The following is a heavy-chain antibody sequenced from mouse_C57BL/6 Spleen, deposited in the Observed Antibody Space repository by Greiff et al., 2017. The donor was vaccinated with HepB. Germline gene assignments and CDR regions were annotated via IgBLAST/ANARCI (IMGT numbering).Heavy chain of an antibody. Sequence: EVQLQQSGPELVKPGASVKIPCKASGYTFTDYNMDWVKQSHGKSLEWIGDINPNNGGTIYNQKFKGKATLTVDKSSSTAYMELRSLTSEDTAVYYCARGYDYDAGYWYFDVWGTGTTVTVSS. V-gene: IGHV1-18*01. CDR1: GYTFTDYN. CDR2: INPNNGGT. CDR3: ARGYDYDAGYWYFDV. J-gene: IGHJ1*03. D-gene: IGHD2-4*01.